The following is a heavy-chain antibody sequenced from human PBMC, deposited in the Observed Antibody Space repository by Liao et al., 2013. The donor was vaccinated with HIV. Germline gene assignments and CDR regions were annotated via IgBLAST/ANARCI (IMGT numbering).Heavy chain of an antibody. Sequence: QVQLQESGPGLVKPSQTLSLTCTVSNGSFNSGSYYWSWIRQPAGKGLEWIGRMHSSGRTNYNPSLKSRVSISVGTSNNLLSLKLTSVTAADTAVYYCARGDYSSWYFELWGRGTLVTVSS. CDR2: MHSSGRT. CDR1: NGSFNSGSYY. CDR3: ARGDYSSWYFEL. D-gene: IGHD6-13*01. J-gene: IGHJ2*01. V-gene: IGHV4-61*02.